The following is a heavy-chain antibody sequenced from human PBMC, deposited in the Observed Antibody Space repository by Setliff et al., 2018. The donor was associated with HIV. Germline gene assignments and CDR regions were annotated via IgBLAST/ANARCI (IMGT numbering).Heavy chain of an antibody. CDR3: APIDPFPHDYSNSSFDY. V-gene: IGHV1-46*01. CDR1: GYTFTSYY. Sequence: GASVKVSCKASGYTFTSYYMNWVRQAPGQGLEWMGIINPSGGSSTYAQKFQGRVAMTRDTSTSTVYMELSSLRSEDTAVYYCAPIDPFPHDYSNSSFDYWGQGTLVTVSS. J-gene: IGHJ4*02. D-gene: IGHD4-4*01. CDR2: INPSGGSS.